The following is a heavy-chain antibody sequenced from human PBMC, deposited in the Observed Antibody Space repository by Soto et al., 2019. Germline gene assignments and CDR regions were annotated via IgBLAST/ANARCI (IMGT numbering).Heavy chain of an antibody. D-gene: IGHD3-16*01. V-gene: IGHV4-31*03. CDR1: GVSVNDGGYY. J-gene: IGHJ4*01. CDR3: AAQRGGGYFDS. CDR2: IYHTRYS. Sequence: QVQLQESGPGRVKPSQTLSLTCTVSGVSVNDGGYYWNWIRQPPGRGLEYIGYIYHTRYSYSNPSLARRFPLSLATSKIQFALTVTSVTAPDTAVYYCAAQRGGGYFDSWGLGTLVTVSA.